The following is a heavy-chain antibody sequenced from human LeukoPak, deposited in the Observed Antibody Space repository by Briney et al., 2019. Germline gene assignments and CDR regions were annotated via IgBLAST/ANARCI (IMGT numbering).Heavy chain of an antibody. Sequence: GSLRLSCAASGFTVSSNYMSWIRQPPGKGLEWIGEINHSGSTNYNPSLKSRVTISVNTSKNQFSLKLSSVTAADTAVYYCARALGIAVAGKRYFDLWGRGTLVTVSS. J-gene: IGHJ2*01. CDR1: GFTVSSNY. CDR3: ARALGIAVAGKRYFDL. V-gene: IGHV4-34*01. CDR2: INHSGST. D-gene: IGHD6-19*01.